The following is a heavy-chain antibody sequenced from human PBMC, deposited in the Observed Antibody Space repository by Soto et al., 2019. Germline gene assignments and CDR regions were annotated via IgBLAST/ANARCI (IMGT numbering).Heavy chain of an antibody. CDR3: ARASQSITIFGVVIIRNYGMDV. Sequence: VASVEVSCKXSGYTFTSYDINWVRQATGQGLEWMGWMNPNSGNTGYAQKFQGRVTMTRNTSISTAYMELSSLRSEDTAVYYCARASQSITIFGVVIIRNYGMDVWGQGTTVTVSS. CDR1: GYTFTSYD. V-gene: IGHV1-8*01. J-gene: IGHJ6*02. CDR2: MNPNSGNT. D-gene: IGHD3-3*01.